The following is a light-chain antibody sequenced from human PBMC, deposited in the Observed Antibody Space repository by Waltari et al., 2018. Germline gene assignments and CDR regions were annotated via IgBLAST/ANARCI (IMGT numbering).Light chain of an antibody. CDR1: QSISSY. J-gene: IGKJ2*01. CDR2: AAS. V-gene: IGKV1-39*01. Sequence: DIQMTQSPSSLSASVGDRVTITCRASQSISSYLNWYQQKPGKAPKLLIYAASTLQGGVPSRFSGSGSGTAFTLTISSLQPEDFATYYCQQSYSTPRTFGQGTKLEIK. CDR3: QQSYSTPRT.